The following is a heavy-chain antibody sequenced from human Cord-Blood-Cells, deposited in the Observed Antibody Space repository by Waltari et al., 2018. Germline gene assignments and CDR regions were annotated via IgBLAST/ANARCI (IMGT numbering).Heavy chain of an antibody. CDR1: GFSLSTSGVG. Sequence: QITLKESGPTLVKPTQTLTLTCTFSGFSLSTSGVGVGWIRQPPGKALEWLALIYWDDDKRYSPSLKGRLTITKDTAKNQVVLTMTNMDPVDTATYYCAHTVGIAAAGTPFDYWGQGTLVTVSS. V-gene: IGHV2-5*02. D-gene: IGHD6-13*01. CDR3: AHTVGIAAAGTPFDY. J-gene: IGHJ4*02. CDR2: IYWDDDK.